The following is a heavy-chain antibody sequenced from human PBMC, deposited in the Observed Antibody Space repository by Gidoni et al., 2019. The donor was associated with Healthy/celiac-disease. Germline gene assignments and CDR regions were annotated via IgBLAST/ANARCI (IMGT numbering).Heavy chain of an antibody. Sequence: SLRLSCTASGFTFGDYAMSWVRQALGKGLEWVGFIRSKAYGGTTEYAASVKGRFTISRDDSKSIAYLQMNSLKTEDTAVYYCTRAPSGVGYCSGGSCYTAPGYFDYWGQGTLVTVSS. J-gene: IGHJ4*02. CDR1: GFTFGDYA. CDR2: IRSKAYGGTT. CDR3: TRAPSGVGYCSGGSCYTAPGYFDY. D-gene: IGHD2-15*01. V-gene: IGHV3-49*04.